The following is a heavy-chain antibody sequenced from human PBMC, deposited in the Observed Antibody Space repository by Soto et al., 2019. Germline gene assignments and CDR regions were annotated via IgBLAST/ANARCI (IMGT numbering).Heavy chain of an antibody. CDR2: VYRTGST. V-gene: IGHV4-4*02. D-gene: IGHD3-22*01. Sequence: SETLSLTCAVSGGSISTSNWWSWVRQPPGKGLEWIGEVYRTGSTNYNPSLESRLTISVDKSKNQFSLKLTSVTAADTAVYYCAKSDPSMIVVAPFDYWGQGTLVTVSS. J-gene: IGHJ4*02. CDR1: GGSISTSNW. CDR3: AKSDPSMIVVAPFDY.